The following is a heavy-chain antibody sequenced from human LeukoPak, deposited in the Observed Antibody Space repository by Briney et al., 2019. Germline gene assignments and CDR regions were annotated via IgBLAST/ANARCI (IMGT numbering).Heavy chain of an antibody. J-gene: IGHJ4*02. CDR2: ISYDGRQK. D-gene: IGHD1-26*01. Sequence: GGSLRLSCAASGFTFSEYAMHWVRQAPGKGLEWVAVISYDGRQKYYGDSVKGRFTISRDNPKNSLYLQMNSLRAEDTAVYYCARRSGSYWGQGTLVTVSS. V-gene: IGHV3-30-3*01. CDR1: GFTFSEYA. CDR3: ARRSGSY.